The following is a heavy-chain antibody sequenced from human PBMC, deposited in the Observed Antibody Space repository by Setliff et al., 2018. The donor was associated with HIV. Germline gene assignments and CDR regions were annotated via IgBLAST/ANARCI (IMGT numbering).Heavy chain of an antibody. J-gene: IGHJ4*02. Sequence: KTSETLSLTCTVSGGSISSSSYYWGWIRQPPGKGLEWIGSGHYTGNTYTSPSLKSRATISLDASKNKISLKLTSVTSADTAVYYCAREGDGIDFWGQGTLVTV. CDR3: AREGDGIDF. CDR2: GHYTGNT. CDR1: GGSISSSSYY. V-gene: IGHV4-39*02. D-gene: IGHD2-21*02.